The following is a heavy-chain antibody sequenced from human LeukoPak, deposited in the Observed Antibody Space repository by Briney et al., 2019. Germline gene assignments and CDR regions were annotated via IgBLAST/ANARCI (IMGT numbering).Heavy chain of an antibody. J-gene: IGHJ6*03. CDR3: ARDRIAAANPYYYYYMDV. Sequence: GASVKVSCKASGYTFTSYGISWVRQAPGQGLEWMGWISAYNGNTNYAQKLQGRVTMTTDTSTSTAYMELRSLRSDDTAVYYCARDRIAAANPYYYYYMDVWGKGTTVTISS. V-gene: IGHV1-18*01. D-gene: IGHD6-13*01. CDR1: GYTFTSYG. CDR2: ISAYNGNT.